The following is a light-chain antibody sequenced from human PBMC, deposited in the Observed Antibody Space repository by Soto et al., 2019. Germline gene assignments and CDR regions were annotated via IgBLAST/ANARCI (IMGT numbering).Light chain of an antibody. Sequence: QSVLTQPPSVSGAPGQRVTISCTGSSSNIGAGYDVHWYQQLPGTAPNLLIYGNSNRPSGVPDRFSGSKSGTSASLAITGLQAEDEDDYYCQSYDSSLRGSYVFGTGTKLTVL. V-gene: IGLV1-40*01. J-gene: IGLJ1*01. CDR2: GNS. CDR1: SSNIGAGYD. CDR3: QSYDSSLRGSYV.